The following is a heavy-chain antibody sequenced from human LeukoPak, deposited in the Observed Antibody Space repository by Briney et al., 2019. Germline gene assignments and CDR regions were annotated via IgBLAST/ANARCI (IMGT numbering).Heavy chain of an antibody. CDR3: ARPISSIAARLFNPLSDY. CDR2: ISSSSSYI. J-gene: IGHJ4*02. Sequence: GGSLRLSCAASGFTFSSYSMNWVRQAPGKGLEWVSSISSSSSYIYYAGSVKGRFTISRDNAKNSLYLQMNSLRAEDTAVYYCARPISSIAARLFNPLSDYWGQGTLVTVSS. V-gene: IGHV3-21*01. CDR1: GFTFSSYS. D-gene: IGHD6-6*01.